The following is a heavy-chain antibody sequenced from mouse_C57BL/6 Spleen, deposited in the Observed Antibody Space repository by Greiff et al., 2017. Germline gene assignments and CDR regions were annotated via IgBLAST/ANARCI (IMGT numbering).Heavy chain of an antibody. CDR3: ARVYYSHYFDY. J-gene: IGHJ2*01. V-gene: IGHV1-69*01. CDR1: GYTFTSYW. Sequence: QVQLQQSGAELVMPGASVKLSCKASGYTFTSYWMHWVKQRPGQGLEWIGEIDPSDSYTNYNQKFKGKSTLTVDKSSSTAYMQLSSLTSEDSAVYYCARVYYSHYFDYWGQGTTRTVSS. D-gene: IGHD2-12*01. CDR2: IDPSDSYT.